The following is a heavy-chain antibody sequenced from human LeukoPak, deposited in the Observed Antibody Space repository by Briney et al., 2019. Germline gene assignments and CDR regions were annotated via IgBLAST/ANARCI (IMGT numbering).Heavy chain of an antibody. CDR3: ARDGLGSGYDPNYYYYGMDV. J-gene: IGHJ6*02. CDR1: GFTFSSYG. Sequence: PGGSLRLSCAASGFTFSSYGMHWVRQAPGKGLEWVAVIWYDGSNKYYADSVKGRFTISRDNSKNTLYLQMNSLRAEDTAVYYCARDGLGSGYDPNYYYYGMDVWGQGTTVTVSS. CDR2: IWYDGSNK. V-gene: IGHV3-33*01. D-gene: IGHD5-12*01.